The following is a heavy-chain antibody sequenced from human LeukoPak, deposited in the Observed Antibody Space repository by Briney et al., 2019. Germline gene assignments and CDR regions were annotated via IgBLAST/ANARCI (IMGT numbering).Heavy chain of an antibody. CDR2: ITTSSSYM. D-gene: IGHD6-19*01. CDR3: ARHGSGWYMNDY. J-gene: IGHJ4*02. V-gene: IGHV3-21*01. Sequence: GGSLRLSCVASGFTFSDYNMNWVRRAPGKGLEWVSSITTSSSYMYYADSVKGRSTISRDNAKNSLYLHMNSLRAEDTAVYYCARHGSGWYMNDYWGQGTLVTVSS. CDR1: GFTFSDYN.